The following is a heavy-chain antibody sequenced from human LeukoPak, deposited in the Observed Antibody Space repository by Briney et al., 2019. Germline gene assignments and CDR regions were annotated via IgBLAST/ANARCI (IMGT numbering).Heavy chain of an antibody. CDR2: ISSSSSYT. V-gene: IGHV3-11*06. CDR1: GFTFSDYY. D-gene: IGHD6-13*01. J-gene: IGHJ4*02. Sequence: GGSLRLSCAASGFTFSDYYMSWIRQAPGKGLEWVSYISSSSSYTNYADSVKGRFTISRDNAKNLLYLQMNSLRAEDTAVYYCARVQSSSWPYFDYWGQGTLVTVSS. CDR3: ARVQSSSWPYFDY.